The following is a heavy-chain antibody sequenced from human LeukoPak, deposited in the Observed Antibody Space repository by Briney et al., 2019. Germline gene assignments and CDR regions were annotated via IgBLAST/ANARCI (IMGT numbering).Heavy chain of an antibody. Sequence: GASVKVSCKASGYTFTIYAMNWVRQAPGQGLEWMGWINTNTGNPTYAQGFTGRFVFSLDTSVSTAYLQISSLKAEDTAVYYCAREEAAAGTGGVDYWGQGTLVTVSS. CDR3: AREEAAAGTGGVDY. CDR2: INTNTGNP. J-gene: IGHJ4*02. V-gene: IGHV7-4-1*02. D-gene: IGHD6-13*01. CDR1: GYTFTIYA.